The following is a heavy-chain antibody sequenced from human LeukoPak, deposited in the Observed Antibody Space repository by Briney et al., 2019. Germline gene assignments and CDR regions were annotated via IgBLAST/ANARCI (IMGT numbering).Heavy chain of an antibody. J-gene: IGHJ4*02. D-gene: IGHD5-12*01. CDR2: ISAYNGDT. V-gene: IGHV1-18*01. CDR1: GYSFISYG. Sequence: GASVKVSCKASGYSFISYGISWVRQAPGQGLEWMGWISAYNGDTNYAQKLQGRVTMTTDESTSTAYVELSSLKSEDTAVYYCARDISGYDWGAFDYWGQGTLVTVSS. CDR3: ARDISGYDWGAFDY.